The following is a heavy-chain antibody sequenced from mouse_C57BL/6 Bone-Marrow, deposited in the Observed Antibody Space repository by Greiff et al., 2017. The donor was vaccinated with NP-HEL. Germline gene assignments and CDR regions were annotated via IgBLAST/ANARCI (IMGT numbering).Heavy chain of an antibody. CDR2: ISSGGSYT. Sequence: EVNVVESGGDLVKPGGSLKLSCAASGFTFSSYGMSWVRQTPDKRLEWVATISSGGSYTYYPDSVKGRFTISRDNAKNTLYLQMSSLKSEDTAMYYCARRGGAAQATFAYWGQGTLVTVSA. V-gene: IGHV5-6*02. D-gene: IGHD3-2*02. CDR3: ARRGGAAQATFAY. CDR1: GFTFSSYG. J-gene: IGHJ3*01.